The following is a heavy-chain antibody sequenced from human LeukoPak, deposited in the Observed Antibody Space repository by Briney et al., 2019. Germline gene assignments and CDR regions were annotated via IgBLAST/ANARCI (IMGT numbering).Heavy chain of an antibody. J-gene: IGHJ4*02. V-gene: IGHV3-23*01. Sequence: GGSLRLSCAASGFIFNNYALSWVRQTPGKGLEWVSAISGSGRNTYYADSVKGRFTISRDNSRSTVDLQMNSLRAEDTAVYYCAKVPGSSWSYYYFDYWGQGTLVTVSS. CDR3: AKVPGSSWSYYYFDY. CDR1: GFIFNNYA. D-gene: IGHD6-13*01. CDR2: ISGSGRNT.